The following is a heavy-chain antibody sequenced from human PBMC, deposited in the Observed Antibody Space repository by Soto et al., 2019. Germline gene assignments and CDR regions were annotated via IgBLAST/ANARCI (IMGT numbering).Heavy chain of an antibody. CDR1: GGSFSGYY. CDR3: ARGGFVVVPAAIYYYYGMDV. CDR2: INHSGST. D-gene: IGHD2-2*02. J-gene: IGHJ6*02. Sequence: SETLSLTCAVYGGSFSGYYWSWIRQPPGKGLEWIGEINHSGSTNYNPSLKSRVTISVDTSKNQFSLKLSSVTAADTAVYYCARGGFVVVPAAIYYYYGMDVWGQGTTVTV. V-gene: IGHV4-34*01.